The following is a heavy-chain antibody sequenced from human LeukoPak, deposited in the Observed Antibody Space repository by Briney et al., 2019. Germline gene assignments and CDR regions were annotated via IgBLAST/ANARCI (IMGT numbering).Heavy chain of an antibody. D-gene: IGHD1-26*01. V-gene: IGHV3-53*05. Sequence: PGGSLRLSCAASGFTVSSNYMSWVRQAPGKGLEWVSVIYSGGSTYYADSVKGRFTISRDNSKNTLYLQMNNLRAEDTAVYYCAKDRSGRHYYGMDVWGQGTTVTVSS. J-gene: IGHJ6*02. CDR2: IYSGGST. CDR3: AKDRSGRHYYGMDV. CDR1: GFTVSSNY.